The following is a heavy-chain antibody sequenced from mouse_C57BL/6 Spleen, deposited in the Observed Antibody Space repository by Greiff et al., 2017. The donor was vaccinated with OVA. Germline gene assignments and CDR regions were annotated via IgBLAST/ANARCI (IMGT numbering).Heavy chain of an antibody. CDR3: AREDYGSSYPFAY. CDR1: GYSFTGYY. J-gene: IGHJ3*01. Sequence: EVKLQQSGPELVKPGASVKISCKASGYSFTGYYMNWVKQSPEKSLEWIGEINPSTGGTTYNQKFKAKATLTVDKSSSTAYMQLKSLTSEDSAVYYCAREDYGSSYPFAYWGQGTLVTVSA. D-gene: IGHD1-1*01. CDR2: INPSTGGT. V-gene: IGHV1-42*01.